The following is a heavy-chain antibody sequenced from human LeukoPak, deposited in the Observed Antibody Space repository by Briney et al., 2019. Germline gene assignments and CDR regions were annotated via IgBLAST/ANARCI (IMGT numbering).Heavy chain of an antibody. J-gene: IGHJ4*02. CDR3: AKLPSRRGSGSQFDY. CDR2: ISGSGGSK. D-gene: IGHD3-10*01. V-gene: IGHV3-23*01. Sequence: PGGSLRLSCAASGFTFSSYAMSWVRQAPGKGLEWVSAISGSGGSKYYADSVKGRFTSSTDNSKNTLYLQMNSLRAEDTAVYYCAKLPSRRGSGSQFDYWGQGTLVTVSS. CDR1: GFTFSSYA.